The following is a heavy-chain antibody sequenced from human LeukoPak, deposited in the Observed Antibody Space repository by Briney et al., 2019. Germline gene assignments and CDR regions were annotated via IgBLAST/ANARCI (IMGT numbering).Heavy chain of an antibody. Sequence: PGGSLRLSCAASGFTFSDYYMSWIRQAPGKGLEWVSYIGSGGTTMFYADAVRGRFTISRDNTKNSVYLQMNSLRAEDTAVYYCERDLISVGEYSWGQGTLVTVSS. CDR2: IGSGGTTM. J-gene: IGHJ4*02. CDR1: GFTFSDYY. CDR3: ERDLISVGEYS. D-gene: IGHD3-10*01. V-gene: IGHV3-11*01.